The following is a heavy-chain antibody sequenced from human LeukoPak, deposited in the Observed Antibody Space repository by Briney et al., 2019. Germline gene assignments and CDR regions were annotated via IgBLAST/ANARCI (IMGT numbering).Heavy chain of an antibody. CDR3: ARADLDDFWSGLRFMGAFDI. CDR2: ISSSGSTI. J-gene: IGHJ3*02. V-gene: IGHV3-48*04. Sequence: AGGSLRLSCAASGFSLSNYGMNWVRQAPGKGLEWVSYISSSGSTIYYADSVKGRFTISRDNAKNSLYLRMNSLRAEDTAVYYCARADLDDFWSGLRFMGAFDIWGQGTMVTVSS. D-gene: IGHD3-3*01. CDR1: GFSLSNYG.